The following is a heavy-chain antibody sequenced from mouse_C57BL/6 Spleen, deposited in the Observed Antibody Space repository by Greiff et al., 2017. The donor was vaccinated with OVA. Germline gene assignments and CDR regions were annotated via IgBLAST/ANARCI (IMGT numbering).Heavy chain of an antibody. CDR3: ARGGYDYDEGYAMDY. V-gene: IGHV1-47*01. J-gene: IGHJ4*01. CDR2: FHPYNDDT. CDR1: GYTFTTYP. Sequence: VKLQESGAELVKPGASVKMSCKASGYTFTTYPIEWMKQNHGKSLEWIGNFHPYNDDTKYNEKFKGKATLTVEKSSSTVYLELSRLTSDDSAVYYCARGGYDYDEGYAMDYWGQGTSVTVSS. D-gene: IGHD2-4*01.